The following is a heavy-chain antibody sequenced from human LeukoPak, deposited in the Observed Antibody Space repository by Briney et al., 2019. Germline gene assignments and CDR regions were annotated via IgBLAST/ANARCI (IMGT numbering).Heavy chain of an antibody. V-gene: IGHV4-39*07. Sequence: SETLSLTCTVSGGSISSSIYYWGWIRQPPGKGLEWIGSFYYSGSTYYNPSLKSRVTISVDTSKNQFSLKLSSVTAADTAVYYYAREAGTPRWFDPWGQGTLVTVSS. CDR2: FYYSGST. J-gene: IGHJ5*02. CDR3: AREAGTPRWFDP. CDR1: GGSISSSIYY.